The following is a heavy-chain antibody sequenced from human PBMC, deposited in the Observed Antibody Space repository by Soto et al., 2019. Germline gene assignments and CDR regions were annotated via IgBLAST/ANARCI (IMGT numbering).Heavy chain of an antibody. V-gene: IGHV4-39*01. D-gene: IGHD3-16*01. CDR3: AGQRGGAPNWFDP. CDR1: GGSISSSSYY. CDR2: IYYSGST. Sequence: SETLSLTCTVSGGSISSSSYYWGWIRQPPGKGLEWIGSIYYSGSTYYNPSLKSRVTISVDTSKNQFSLKLSSVTAADTAVYYCAGQRGGAPNWFDPWGQGTLVTVSS. J-gene: IGHJ5*02.